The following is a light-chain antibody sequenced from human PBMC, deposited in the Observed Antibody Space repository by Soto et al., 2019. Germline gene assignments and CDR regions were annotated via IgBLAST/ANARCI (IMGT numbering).Light chain of an antibody. CDR2: DAS. J-gene: IGKJ2*01. V-gene: IGKV1-5*01. Sequence: DIQMTQSPSTLSASVGDRVTITCRASQSINSWLAWYQQKPGKAPKLLIYDASTLESGVSSRFSGSGSGTEFTLTISSLQPDYSATYYCQQFHTYYTFGQGTKLEIK. CDR3: QQFHTYYT. CDR1: QSINSW.